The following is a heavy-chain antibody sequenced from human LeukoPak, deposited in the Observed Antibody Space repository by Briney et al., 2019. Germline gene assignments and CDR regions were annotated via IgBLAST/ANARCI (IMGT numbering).Heavy chain of an antibody. CDR3: ARQEVEMATIYYGGDFDY. J-gene: IGHJ4*02. CDR1: GGSLSSSSYY. D-gene: IGHD5-24*01. CDR2: IYYSGST. Sequence: SETLSLTCTVSGGSLSSSSYYWGWIRQPPGKGLEWIGSIYYSGSTYYNPSLKSRVTISVDTSKNQFSLKLSSVTAADTAVYYCARQEVEMATIYYGGDFDYWGQGTLVTVSS. V-gene: IGHV4-39*01.